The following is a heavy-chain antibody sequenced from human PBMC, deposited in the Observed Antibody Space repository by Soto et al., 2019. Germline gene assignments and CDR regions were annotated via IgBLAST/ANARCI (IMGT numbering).Heavy chain of an antibody. Sequence: PGGSLRLSCAASGFTFSSYWMHWVRQAPGKGLVWVSRINSDGSSTSYADSVKGRFTISRDNAKNTLYLQMNSLRAEDTAVYYCARGYDEMVEMATKYYFDYWGQGTLVTVSS. D-gene: IGHD5-12*01. CDR2: INSDGSST. CDR1: GFTFSSYW. V-gene: IGHV3-74*01. J-gene: IGHJ4*02. CDR3: ARGYDEMVEMATKYYFDY.